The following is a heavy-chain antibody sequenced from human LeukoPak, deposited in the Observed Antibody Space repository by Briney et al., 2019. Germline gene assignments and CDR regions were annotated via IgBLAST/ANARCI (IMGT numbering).Heavy chain of an antibody. CDR1: GFTFSSYG. Sequence: PGRSLRLSCAASGFTFSSYGMHWVRQAPGKGLEWVTVISYDGSNKYYADSVKGRFTISRDNSKNTLYVQMNSLRAEDTAVYHCAKDKANGSGSLLIDSWGQGTLVTVSS. J-gene: IGHJ4*02. V-gene: IGHV3-30*18. D-gene: IGHD3-10*01. CDR2: ISYDGSNK. CDR3: AKDKANGSGSLLIDS.